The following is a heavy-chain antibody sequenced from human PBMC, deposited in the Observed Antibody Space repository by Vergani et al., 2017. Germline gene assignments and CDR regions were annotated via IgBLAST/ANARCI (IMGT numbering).Heavy chain of an antibody. Sequence: EVQLLESGGGLVQPGGSLRLSCAASGFTFSSYAMSWVRQAPGKGLEWVSTISGSGGSPYYADSVKGRFTISRDNSKNTLYLQMNSLGAEDTAVYFCAKRPAAGIDSWGQGTLVTVSS. V-gene: IGHV3-23*01. CDR2: ISGSGGSP. CDR1: GFTFSSYA. D-gene: IGHD2-2*01. J-gene: IGHJ4*02. CDR3: AKRPAAGIDS.